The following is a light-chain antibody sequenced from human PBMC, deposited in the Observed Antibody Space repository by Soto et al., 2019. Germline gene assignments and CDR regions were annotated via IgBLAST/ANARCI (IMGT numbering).Light chain of an antibody. J-gene: IGLJ3*02. CDR2: RNN. Sequence: QSVLTQPPSASGTPGQRVTISCSGSSSNIGSNYLYWYQQLPGTAPKLLIYRNNQRPSGVPARFSGSKSGTSASLAISGLRSEDEADSYCAAWDDSMSWVFGGGTKVTVL. V-gene: IGLV1-47*01. CDR1: SSNIGSNY. CDR3: AAWDDSMSWV.